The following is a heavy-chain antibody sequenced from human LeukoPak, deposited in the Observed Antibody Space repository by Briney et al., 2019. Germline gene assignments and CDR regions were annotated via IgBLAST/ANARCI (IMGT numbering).Heavy chain of an antibody. Sequence: PGGSLRLSCAVSGFTVSTNYMSWVRQAPGKGLEWVSVIYSSGNTYYADSVKGRFTISRDTSQNTLSLQMNSLTAEDTAVYFCARSPEDYWSGYPPYFDYWGQGIVVTVSS. CDR2: IYSSGNT. J-gene: IGHJ4*02. V-gene: IGHV3-66*01. CDR1: GFTVSTNY. D-gene: IGHD3-3*01. CDR3: ARSPEDYWSGYPPYFDY.